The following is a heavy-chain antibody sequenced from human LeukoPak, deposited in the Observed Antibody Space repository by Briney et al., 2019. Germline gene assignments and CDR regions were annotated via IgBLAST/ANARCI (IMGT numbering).Heavy chain of an antibody. D-gene: IGHD6-13*01. CDR2: IRGSGGST. J-gene: IGHJ4*02. V-gene: IGHV3-23*01. Sequence: GGSLRLSCAASGFTFSSYAMSWVRQAQGRGLGWVSVIRGSGGSTYYADSVRGRFTISRDNSKNTLYLQMNSLRAEDTAVYYCAKTAGRFDYWGQGTLVTVSS. CDR3: AKTAGRFDY. CDR1: GFTFSSYA.